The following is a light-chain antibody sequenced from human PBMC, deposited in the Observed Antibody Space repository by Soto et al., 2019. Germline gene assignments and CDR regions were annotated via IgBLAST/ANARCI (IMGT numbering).Light chain of an antibody. CDR1: QNINYF. CDR3: QHDSSYSEA. CDR2: AAS. V-gene: IGKV1-39*01. J-gene: IGKJ1*01. Sequence: DIQMTQSPSSLSASVGDRFTITCRASQNINYFFNCHQQRPGQAPKLLIYAASSLQNGVPSRFSGSGSGKGFTLTIRSLQPDAVVTYCCQHDSSYSEAFGQGTKVHIK.